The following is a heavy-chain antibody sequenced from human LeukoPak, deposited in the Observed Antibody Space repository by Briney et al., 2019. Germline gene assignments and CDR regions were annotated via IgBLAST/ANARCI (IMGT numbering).Heavy chain of an antibody. CDR1: GFTFSSYE. CDR2: ISNSGSTI. J-gene: IGHJ4*02. Sequence: PGGSLRLSCPASGFTFSSYEMNWVRQAPGKGLEWVSYISNSGSTIYYADSVKGRFTISRDNAKNSLYLQMNSLRAEDTAVYFCARNRPYFDYWGQGTLVTVSS. V-gene: IGHV3-48*03. CDR3: ARNRPYFDY.